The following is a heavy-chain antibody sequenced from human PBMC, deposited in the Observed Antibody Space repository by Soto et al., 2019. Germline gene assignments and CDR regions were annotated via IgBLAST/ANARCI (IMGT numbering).Heavy chain of an antibody. D-gene: IGHD3-3*01. CDR2: IWDDGSNK. CDR3: ARDRRFLEWLDY. Sequence: QMHLVESGGGVVQPGRSLTLSCVASGFTFTSYGIHWVRQAPGKGLEWVAVIWDDGSNKYYGDSVKGRFSISRDNSKNPVYLQMNSLRAEDTAVYYCARDRRFLEWLDYWGQGTLVSVSS. CDR1: GFTFTSYG. J-gene: IGHJ4*02. V-gene: IGHV3-33*01.